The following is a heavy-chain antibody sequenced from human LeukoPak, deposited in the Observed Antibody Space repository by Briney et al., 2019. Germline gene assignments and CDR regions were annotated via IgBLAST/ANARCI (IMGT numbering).Heavy chain of an antibody. CDR2: ISAYNGNT. CDR1: GYTFTSYG. Sequence: ASVKVSCKSSGYTFTSYGISWVRQAPGQGLEWMGWISAYNGNTNYAQKLQGRVTMTTDTSTSTAYMELSRLRSDDTAVYYCTRSRSRDCGSTSCYSYGLDYWGQGTLVTVSS. V-gene: IGHV1-18*01. D-gene: IGHD2-2*01. J-gene: IGHJ4*02. CDR3: TRSRSRDCGSTSCYSYGLDY.